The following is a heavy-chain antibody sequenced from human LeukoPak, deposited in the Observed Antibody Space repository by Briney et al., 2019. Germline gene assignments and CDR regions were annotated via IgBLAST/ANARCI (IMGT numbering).Heavy chain of an antibody. D-gene: IGHD6-19*01. V-gene: IGHV3-48*01. CDR1: GFTFSSYS. Sequence: GGSLRLSCAASGFTFSSYSMNWVRQAPGKGLEWVSYISSSASTKYYADSVKGRFTISRDNAKNSLYLQMNSLRAEDTAVYYCARERLVGVSGNLDPWGQGTLVTVSS. CDR2: ISSSASTK. CDR3: ARERLVGVSGNLDP. J-gene: IGHJ5*02.